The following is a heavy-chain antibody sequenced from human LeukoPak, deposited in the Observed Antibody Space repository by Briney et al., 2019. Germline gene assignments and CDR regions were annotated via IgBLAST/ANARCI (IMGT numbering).Heavy chain of an antibody. D-gene: IGHD3-10*02. CDR3: AELGITMIGGV. Sequence: PGGSLRLSCAASGFTFSSYWIHWVRQAPGKGLVWVSRINSDGSSTTYADSVKGRFTISRDHAKNTLYLQMNSLRAEDTAVYYCAELGITMIGGVWGKGTTVTISS. J-gene: IGHJ6*04. V-gene: IGHV3-74*01. CDR1: GFTFSSYW. CDR2: INSDGSST.